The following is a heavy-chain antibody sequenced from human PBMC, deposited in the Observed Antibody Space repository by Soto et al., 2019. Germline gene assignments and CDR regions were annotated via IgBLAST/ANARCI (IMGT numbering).Heavy chain of an antibody. CDR2: IYYSGST. CDR3: ARLPPPADYYGSGSLDY. CDR1: GGSISSYY. V-gene: IGHV4-59*01. D-gene: IGHD3-10*01. Sequence: TSETLSLTCTVSGGSISSYYWSWIRQPPGKGLEWIGYIYYSGSTNYNPSLKSRVTISVDTSKNQFSLKLSSVTAADTAVYYCARLPPPADYYGSGSLDYWGQGTLVTVSS. J-gene: IGHJ4*02.